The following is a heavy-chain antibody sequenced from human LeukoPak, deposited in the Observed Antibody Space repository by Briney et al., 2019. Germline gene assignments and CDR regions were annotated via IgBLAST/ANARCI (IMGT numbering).Heavy chain of an antibody. CDR1: GGSLSSSNW. V-gene: IGHV4-4*02. CDR3: GARRAFDI. Sequence: PSGTPSLTRAGSGGSLSSSNWGGWVRQPPGKGLEWIGEIYHSGSTYYNPSLKSRVTISIDRSKNQFSLKLSSVTAADTAVYYCGARRAFDIWGQGTMVTVSS. D-gene: IGHD6-6*01. J-gene: IGHJ3*02. CDR2: IYHSGST.